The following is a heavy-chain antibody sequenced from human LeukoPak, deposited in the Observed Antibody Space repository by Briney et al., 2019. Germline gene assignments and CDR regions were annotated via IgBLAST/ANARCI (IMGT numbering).Heavy chain of an antibody. CDR1: GGSISSGSYY. D-gene: IGHD3-10*01. Sequence: PSETLSLTCTVSGGSISSGSYYWSWIRQPAGKGLEWIGRIYTSGSTNYNPSLKSRVTISVDTSKNQFSLKLSSVTAADTAVYYCAREGDADYYGSGSYFLSGYYYYMDVWGKGTTVTISS. J-gene: IGHJ6*03. CDR3: AREGDADYYGSGSYFLSGYYYYMDV. CDR2: IYTSGST. V-gene: IGHV4-61*02.